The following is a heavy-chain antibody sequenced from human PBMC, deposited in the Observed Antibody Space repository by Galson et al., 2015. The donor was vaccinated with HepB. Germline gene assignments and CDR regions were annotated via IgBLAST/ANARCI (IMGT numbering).Heavy chain of an antibody. J-gene: IGHJ6*02. CDR1: GFTVSSNY. CDR3: AGYDILRVYYGMDV. D-gene: IGHD3-9*01. CDR2: IYSGGST. V-gene: IGHV3-53*01. Sequence: SLRLSCAASGFTVSSNYMSWVRQAPGKGLEWVSVIYSGGSTYYADSVKGRFTISRDNSKNTPYLQMNSLRAEDTAVYYCAGYDILRVYYGMDVWGQGTTVTVSS.